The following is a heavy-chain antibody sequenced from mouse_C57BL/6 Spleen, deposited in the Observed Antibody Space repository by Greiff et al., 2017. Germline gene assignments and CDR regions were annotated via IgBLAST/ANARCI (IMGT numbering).Heavy chain of an antibody. CDR1: GFTFSSYG. V-gene: IGHV5-6*02. J-gene: IGHJ3*01. CDR3: ASELTGTAY. Sequence: DVMLVESGGDLVKPGGSLKLSCAASGFTFSSYGMSWVRQTPDKRLEWVATISSGGSYTYYPDSVKGRFTISRDNAKNTLYLQMSSLKSEDTAMYYCASELTGTAYWGQGTLVTVSA. D-gene: IGHD4-1*01. CDR2: ISSGGSYT.